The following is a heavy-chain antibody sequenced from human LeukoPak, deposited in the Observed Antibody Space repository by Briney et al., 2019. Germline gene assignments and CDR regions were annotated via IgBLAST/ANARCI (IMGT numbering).Heavy chain of an antibody. J-gene: IGHJ5*02. D-gene: IGHD2-2*01. CDR1: GYTFTGYY. CDR2: INPNSGGT. CDR3: ARDRGYCSSTSCYPRRNWFDP. Sequence: ASVKVSCKAFGYTFTGYYMHWVRQAPGQGLEWMGWINPNSGGTNYAQKFQGRVTMTRDTSISTAYMELSRLRSDDTAVYYCARDRGYCSSTSCYPRRNWFDPWGQGTLVTVSS. V-gene: IGHV1-2*02.